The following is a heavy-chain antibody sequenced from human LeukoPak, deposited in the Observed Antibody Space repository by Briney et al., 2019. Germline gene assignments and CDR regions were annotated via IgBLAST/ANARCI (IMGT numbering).Heavy chain of an antibody. Sequence: GESLKISCKASGYAFTGQWIAWVRQRPGKGLEWMGIIYPADSDTRYSPSFQGQVTISADKSITTAYLQWNSLTASDTAIYFCARAKFCSGGGCPIWSFDLWGRGSLVTVSS. CDR3: ARAKFCSGGGCPIWSFDL. J-gene: IGHJ2*01. CDR1: GYAFTGQW. CDR2: IYPADSDT. D-gene: IGHD2-8*02. V-gene: IGHV5-51*01.